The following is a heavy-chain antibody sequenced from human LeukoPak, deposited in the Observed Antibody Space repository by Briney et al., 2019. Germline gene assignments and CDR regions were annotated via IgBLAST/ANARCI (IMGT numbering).Heavy chain of an antibody. V-gene: IGHV1-2*02. Sequence: ASVKVSCKTSGYSFTDYYMHWVRRAPGQGLEWMGWINPNSGGTNFAQRFQDRVTMTRDMSISTAYTSRLRSDDTAIYYCTRGYYDSSDFEYFHHWGQGTLVTVSS. D-gene: IGHD3-22*01. CDR1: GYSFTDYY. CDR3: TRGYYDSSDFEYFHH. J-gene: IGHJ1*01. CDR2: INPNSGGT.